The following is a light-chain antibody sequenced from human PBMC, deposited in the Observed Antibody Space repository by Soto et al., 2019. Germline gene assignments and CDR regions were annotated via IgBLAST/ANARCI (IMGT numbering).Light chain of an antibody. CDR2: GVS. Sequence: QSALTQPASVSGSPGQSTTISCTGTSSDVGGYNYVSWYQHHPGKAPKLMIYGVSNRPSGVSNRFSGSKSGNTASLTISGLQPEDEADYYCCSYTTSNTRQIVFGTGTKVTVL. J-gene: IGLJ1*01. CDR1: SSDVGGYNY. CDR3: CSYTTSNTRQIV. V-gene: IGLV2-14*03.